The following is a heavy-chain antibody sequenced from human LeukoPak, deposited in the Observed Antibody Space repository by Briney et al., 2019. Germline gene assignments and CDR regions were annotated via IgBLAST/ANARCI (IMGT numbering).Heavy chain of an antibody. Sequence: GRSLRLSCAASGFTFSSYAMHWVRQAPGKGLEWVAVISYDGSNKYYADSVKGRFTISRDNSKNTLYLQMSSLRAEDTAVYYCVGSAAAVLYYFDYWGQGTLVTVSS. CDR2: ISYDGSNK. V-gene: IGHV3-30*14. J-gene: IGHJ4*02. CDR3: VGSAAAVLYYFDY. D-gene: IGHD6-13*01. CDR1: GFTFSSYA.